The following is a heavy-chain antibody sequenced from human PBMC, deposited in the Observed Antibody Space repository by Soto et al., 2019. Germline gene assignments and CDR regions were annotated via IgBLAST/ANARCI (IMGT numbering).Heavy chain of an antibody. D-gene: IGHD6-13*01. CDR1: GFTFSRHW. CDR2: INPDGSEK. J-gene: IGHJ4*02. Sequence: EVQLVESGGGLVQPGGSLRLSCAASGFTFSRHWMTWVRQAPGKGLEWVANINPDGSEKFSVDSVEGRFTISRDNAKNSLYLQMNSLRAEDTAVYFCARGYSSSPLSEDYFDYWGQGALVTVSS. CDR3: ARGYSSSPLSEDYFDY. V-gene: IGHV3-7*04.